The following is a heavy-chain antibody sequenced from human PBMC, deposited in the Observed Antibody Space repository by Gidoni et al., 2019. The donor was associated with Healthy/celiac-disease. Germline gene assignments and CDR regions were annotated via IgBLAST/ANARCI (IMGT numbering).Heavy chain of an antibody. CDR1: GYSFTSYW. CDR2: IYPGDSDT. Sequence: EVQLVQSGAEVKKPGESLKISCTGSGYSFTSYWIGWVRQMPGKGLEWVGIIYPGDSDTRYSPSFQGQVTISADKSISTAYLQWSSLKASDTAMYYCARQFESGYSRRYFDYWGQGTLVTVSS. J-gene: IGHJ4*02. V-gene: IGHV5-51*01. D-gene: IGHD3-3*01. CDR3: ARQFESGYSRRYFDY.